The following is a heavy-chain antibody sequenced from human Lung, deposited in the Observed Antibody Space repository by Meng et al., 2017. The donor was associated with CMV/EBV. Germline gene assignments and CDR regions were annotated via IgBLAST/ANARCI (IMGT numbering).Heavy chain of an antibody. J-gene: IGHJ4*02. D-gene: IGHD2/OR15-2a*01. Sequence: SCADSGLTFSSYTMHWVRQAPGKGLEWVSSISSSANYIYYADSMKGRFTISRDNAKNSLYLQMNSLRVEDTAVYYCVREGGLLTSFDYWGQGSLVTVSS. CDR2: ISSSANYI. CDR1: GLTFSSYT. CDR3: VREGGLLTSFDY. V-gene: IGHV3-21*01.